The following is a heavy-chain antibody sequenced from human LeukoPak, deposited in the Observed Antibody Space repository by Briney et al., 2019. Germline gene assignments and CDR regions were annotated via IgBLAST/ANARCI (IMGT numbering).Heavy chain of an antibody. J-gene: IGHJ5*02. V-gene: IGHV4-38-2*02. CDR3: ARGASDYGANWFDP. D-gene: IGHD4-17*01. CDR1: GYSISSGYY. Sequence: PSETLSLTCTVSGYSISSGYYWGWIRQPPGKGLEWMGSIYHSGSTYYNPSLKSRVTISVDTSKNQFSLKLSSVTAADTAVYYCARGASDYGANWFDPWGQGTLVTVSS. CDR2: IYHSGST.